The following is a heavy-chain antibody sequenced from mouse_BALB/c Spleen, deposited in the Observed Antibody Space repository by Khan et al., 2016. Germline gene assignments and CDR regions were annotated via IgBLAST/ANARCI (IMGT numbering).Heavy chain of an antibody. D-gene: IGHD3-2*01. J-gene: IGHJ2*01. CDR3: SRETARATFDY. CDR1: GFSLTSYG. CDR2: IWAGGST. V-gene: IGHV2-9*02. Sequence: QVQLKESGPGLVAPSQSLSITCTVSGFSLTSYGVHWVRQPPGKGLEWLGVIWAGGSTNYNSALMSSRSISKDNSNSHVFLKMNSRQTDDTATNYCSRETARATFDYWGQGTTLTVSS.